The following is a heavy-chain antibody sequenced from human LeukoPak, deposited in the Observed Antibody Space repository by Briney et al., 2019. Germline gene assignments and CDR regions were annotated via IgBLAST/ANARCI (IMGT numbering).Heavy chain of an antibody. CDR2: INHSGST. D-gene: IGHD3-3*01. V-gene: IGHV4-34*01. CDR3: AIAYWGVVTT. Sequence: PSETLSLTCAVYGGSFSGYYCSWIRQPPGKGLEWIGEINHSGSTNYNPSLKSRVTISVDTSKNQFSLKLSSVTAADTAVYYCAIAYWGVVTTWGQGTLVTVSS. CDR1: GGSFSGYY. J-gene: IGHJ4*02.